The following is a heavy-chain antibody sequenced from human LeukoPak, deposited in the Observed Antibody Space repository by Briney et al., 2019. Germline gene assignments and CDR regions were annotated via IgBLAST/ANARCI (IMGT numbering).Heavy chain of an antibody. V-gene: IGHV3-30*03. CDR3: ATTRYRKTGDHDY. Sequence: GGSLRLSCAASGFTFSNYGMHWVRQAPGKGLEGVAVISYDGSDKYFSDSVRGRFTISRDNSKNTLYLQMNSLRAEDTAVYYCATTRYRKTGDHDYWGQGTLVTVSS. CDR1: GFTFSNYG. D-gene: IGHD7-27*01. J-gene: IGHJ4*02. CDR2: ISYDGSDK.